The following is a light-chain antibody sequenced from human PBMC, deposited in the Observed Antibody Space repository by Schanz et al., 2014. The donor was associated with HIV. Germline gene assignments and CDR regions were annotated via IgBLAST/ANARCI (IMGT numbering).Light chain of an antibody. Sequence: QSALTQPASMSGSPGQSITISCNGTNIDIGGYNLVSWYQHHPGKAPKLMIYDVTKRPSGVSNRFSGSKSGNTASLTISGLQAEDEAEYFCSSYAGSNKNVFGTGTKLTVL. CDR1: NIDIGGYNL. CDR2: DVT. J-gene: IGLJ1*01. CDR3: SSYAGSNKNV. V-gene: IGLV2-23*02.